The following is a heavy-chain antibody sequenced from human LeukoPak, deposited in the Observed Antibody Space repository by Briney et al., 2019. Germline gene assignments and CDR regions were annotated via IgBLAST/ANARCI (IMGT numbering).Heavy chain of an antibody. J-gene: IGHJ3*02. CDR3: ARDVKEGKLVITHVFDI. V-gene: IGHV1-18*01. Sequence: ASVKVSCKASGYTFTSYGISWVRQAPGQGLEWMGWISAYNGNTNYAQKLQGRVTMTTDTSTSTAYMELRSLRSDDTAVYYCARDVKEGKLVITHVFDIWGQGTMVTVSS. CDR2: ISAYNGNT. CDR1: GYTFTSYG. D-gene: IGHD4-23*01.